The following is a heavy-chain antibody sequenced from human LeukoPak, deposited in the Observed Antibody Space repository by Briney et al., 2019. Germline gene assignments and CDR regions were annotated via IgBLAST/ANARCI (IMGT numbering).Heavy chain of an antibody. J-gene: IGHJ4*02. Sequence: QPGGSLRLSCAASGLTFNTYALTWVRQAPGKGLEWVSVIYSGGSTYYADSVKGRFTISRDNSKNTLYLQMNSLRADDTAVYYCARDREGGTYGDYWGQGTLATVSS. CDR1: GLTFNTYA. V-gene: IGHV3-66*01. CDR2: IYSGGST. CDR3: ARDREGGTYGDY. D-gene: IGHD1-26*01.